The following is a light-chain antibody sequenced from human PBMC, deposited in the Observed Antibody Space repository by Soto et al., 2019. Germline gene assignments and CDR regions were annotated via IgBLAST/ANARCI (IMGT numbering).Light chain of an antibody. J-gene: IGKJ2*01. CDR1: QSITNY. CDR3: QQSYSQPYT. Sequence: DIQMTQSPSSLSASLGDRVTITCRASQSITNYLNWYQQKPGKAPKLLIYTASSLQGGVPSRFSGSGSGTDFTLTISSLQPEDFATYYCQQSYSQPYTFGQVTKLEIE. V-gene: IGKV1-39*01. CDR2: TAS.